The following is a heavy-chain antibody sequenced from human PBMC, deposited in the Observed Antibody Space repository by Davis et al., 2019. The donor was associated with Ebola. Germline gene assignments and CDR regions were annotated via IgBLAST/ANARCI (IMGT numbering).Heavy chain of an antibody. CDR2: IDTAGDT. CDR3: AREPVATPYYFYGMDV. D-gene: IGHD5-12*01. CDR1: GFAFSSYG. Sequence: GESLKISCAASGFAFSSYGMHWVRHGTGKGLEWVSSIDTAGDTYYPDFVKGRFTISRENAKSSLFLQMTSLRAEDTAVYYCAREPVATPYYFYGMDVWGQGTTVTVSS. J-gene: IGHJ6*02. V-gene: IGHV3-13*01.